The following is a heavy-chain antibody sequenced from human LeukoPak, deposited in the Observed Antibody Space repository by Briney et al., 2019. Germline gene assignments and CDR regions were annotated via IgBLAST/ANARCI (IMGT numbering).Heavy chain of an antibody. Sequence: PGESLKISCAAPEFTFSRYAMTWVRQAPGKGLEWVSSITSRDGRTSYADSVKGRFTVSRDNSKNTLYLQMNYLRVEDTAVYYCARDPNGDYLGAFDFWGQGTLVTVSS. CDR3: ARDPNGDYLGAFDF. CDR1: EFTFSRYA. J-gene: IGHJ3*01. V-gene: IGHV3-23*01. D-gene: IGHD4-17*01. CDR2: ITSRDGRT.